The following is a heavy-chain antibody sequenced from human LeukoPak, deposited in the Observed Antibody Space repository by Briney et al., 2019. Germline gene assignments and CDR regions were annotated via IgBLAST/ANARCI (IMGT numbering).Heavy chain of an antibody. D-gene: IGHD3-10*01. CDR3: ARVCADHVGSGVIDY. Sequence: ASVKDSCKASGYTFTDYYMHSVRQAPGQGLEWMGWINPKSGGTNYAQKFQGRVTMTRDTSMSTAYMELSRLRSDDTAVFYCARVCADHVGSGVIDYWGQGTMVTVSS. CDR1: GYTFTDYY. J-gene: IGHJ4*01. V-gene: IGHV1-2*02. CDR2: INPKSGGT.